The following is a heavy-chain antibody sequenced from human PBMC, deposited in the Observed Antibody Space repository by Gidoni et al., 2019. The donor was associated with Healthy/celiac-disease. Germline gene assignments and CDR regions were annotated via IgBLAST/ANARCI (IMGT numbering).Heavy chain of an antibody. Sequence: QVQLVQSGAEVKKPGSSVKVSCKASGGTFSSYTISWVRQAPGQGLEWMGRIIPILGIANYAQKFQGRVTITADKSTSTAYMELSSLRSEDTAVYYCARVLTANYYDSSGGAFDIWGQGTMVTVSS. D-gene: IGHD3-22*01. CDR1: GGTFSSYT. V-gene: IGHV1-69*02. J-gene: IGHJ3*02. CDR2: IIPILGIA. CDR3: ARVLTANYYDSSGGAFDI.